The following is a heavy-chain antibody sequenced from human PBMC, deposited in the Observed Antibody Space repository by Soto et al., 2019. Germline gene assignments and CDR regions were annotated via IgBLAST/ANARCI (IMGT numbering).Heavy chain of an antibody. V-gene: IGHV4-30-4*01. J-gene: IGHJ5*02. CDR3: ARGYTLPCYDLTGRDFLDP. Sequence: QVQLQESGPGLVEPSQTLSLTCSVSGDSINNDNYYWSWIRQPPGKGLEWVAHIFNSGSAYSNPSLQSRPPVSGDTSRPQFSLTLRSVTFADSAVYLCARGYTLPCYDLTGRDFLDPWGRGILVTVSS. CDR1: GDSINNDNYY. CDR2: IFNSGSA. D-gene: IGHD3-9*01.